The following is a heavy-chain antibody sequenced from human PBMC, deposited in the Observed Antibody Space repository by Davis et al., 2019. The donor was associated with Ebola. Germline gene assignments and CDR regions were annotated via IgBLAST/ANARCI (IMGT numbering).Heavy chain of an antibody. D-gene: IGHD4-23*01. CDR1: GFTVSSNY. J-gene: IGHJ4*02. Sequence: ESLKISCAASGFTVSSNYMSWVRQAPGKGLEWIGEINHSGSTNYNPSLKSRVTISVDTSKNQFSLKLSSVTAADTAVYYCARDDGGDLDYWGQGTLVTVSS. CDR2: INHSGST. V-gene: IGHV4-34*08. CDR3: ARDDGGDLDY.